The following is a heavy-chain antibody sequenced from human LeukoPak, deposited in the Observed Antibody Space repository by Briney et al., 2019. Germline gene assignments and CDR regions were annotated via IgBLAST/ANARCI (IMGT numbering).Heavy chain of an antibody. V-gene: IGHV3-66*04. D-gene: IGHD4-17*01. Sequence: GGSLRLSCAASGFTVSSNYMSWVRQAPGKGLEWVSVIYSGGSTYYADSVKGRFTISRDNSKNTLYLQMNSLRAEDTAVYYCASHHEGGSDDYGDYGFDYWGQGTLDTVSS. CDR2: IYSGGST. CDR1: GFTVSSNY. J-gene: IGHJ4*02. CDR3: ASHHEGGSDDYGDYGFDY.